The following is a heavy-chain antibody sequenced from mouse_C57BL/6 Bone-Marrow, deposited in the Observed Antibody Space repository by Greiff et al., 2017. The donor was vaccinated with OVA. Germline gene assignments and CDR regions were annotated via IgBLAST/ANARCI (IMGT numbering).Heavy chain of an antibody. CDR1: GYTFTSYG. D-gene: IGHD5-5*01. J-gene: IGHJ4*01. Sequence: VKLMESGAELARPGASVKLSCKASGYTFTSYGISWVKQRTGQGLEWIGEIYPRSGNTYYNEKFKGKATLTADKSSSTAYMELRSLTSEDSAVYCCARWGAYLYAMDYWGQGTSVTVSS. CDR2: IYPRSGNT. V-gene: IGHV1-81*01. CDR3: ARWGAYLYAMDY.